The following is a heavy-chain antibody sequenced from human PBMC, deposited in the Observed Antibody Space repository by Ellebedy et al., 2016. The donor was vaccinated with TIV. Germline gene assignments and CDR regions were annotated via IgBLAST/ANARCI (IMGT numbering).Heavy chain of an antibody. CDR3: AREWRGVIIHWFDP. CDR1: GGSFSGYY. V-gene: IGHV4-34*01. D-gene: IGHD3-10*01. CDR2: INHSGST. Sequence: SETLSLTXAVYGGSFSGYYWSWIRQPPGKGLEWIGEINHSGSTNYNPSLKSRVTISVDTSKNQFSLKLSSVTAADTAVYYCAREWRGVIIHWFDPWGQGTLVTVSS. J-gene: IGHJ5*02.